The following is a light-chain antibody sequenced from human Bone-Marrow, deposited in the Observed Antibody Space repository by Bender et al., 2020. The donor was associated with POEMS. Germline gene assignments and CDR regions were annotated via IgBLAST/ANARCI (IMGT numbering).Light chain of an antibody. CDR1: SSKFGSYP. V-gene: IGLV1-44*01. Sequence: QSVLTQPPSASGTPGQRVTISCSGSSSKFGSYPVNWYQQLPGAAPKLVIFNNSQRPSGVPDRFSGSNSGTSASLAISGLPSDDEGDFYWATWDDSLNGWVFGGGTQLTVL. CDR3: ATWDDSLNGWV. J-gene: IGLJ3*02. CDR2: NNS.